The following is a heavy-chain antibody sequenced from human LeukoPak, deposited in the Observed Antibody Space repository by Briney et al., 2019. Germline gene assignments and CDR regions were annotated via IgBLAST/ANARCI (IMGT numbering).Heavy chain of an antibody. CDR2: IKQDGSEK. J-gene: IGHJ4*02. CDR1: AFTFNSYW. CDR3: ARGSYGPDY. D-gene: IGHD5-18*01. V-gene: IGHV3-7*04. Sequence: PGGSLTPSCATSAFTFNSYWMSCVRQAPGKGLEWVANIKQDGSEKYYVDSVKGRFTISRDNAKNSLYLQMNSLRAEDTAVYYCARGSYGPDYWGQGTLVTVSS.